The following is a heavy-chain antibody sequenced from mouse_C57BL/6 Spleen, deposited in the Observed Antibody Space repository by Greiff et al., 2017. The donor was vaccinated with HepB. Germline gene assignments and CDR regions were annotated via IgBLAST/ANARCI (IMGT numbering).Heavy chain of an antibody. CDR2: ISDGGSYT. CDR1: GFTFSSYA. J-gene: IGHJ4*01. V-gene: IGHV5-4*01. CDR3: ARDDGDGEYAMDY. Sequence: EVKLQESGGGLVKPGGSLKLSCAASGFTFSSYAMSWVRQTPEKRLEWVATISDGGSYTYYPDNVKGRFTISRDNAKNNLYLQMSHLKSEDTAMYYCARDDGDGEYAMDYWGQGTSVTVSS. D-gene: IGHD3-3*01.